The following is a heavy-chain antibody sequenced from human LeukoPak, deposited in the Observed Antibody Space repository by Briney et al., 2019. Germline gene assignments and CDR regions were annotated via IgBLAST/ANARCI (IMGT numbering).Heavy chain of an antibody. D-gene: IGHD3-22*01. V-gene: IGHV3-33*01. J-gene: IGHJ3*02. Sequence: GGPLRLSCAASGFIFSSYGMHWVRQAPGKGLEWVAVIWYDGSNKYYADSVKGRFTISRDNSKNTLYLQMNSLRAEDTAVYYCARDDSSASGAFDIWGQGTMVTISS. CDR3: ARDDSSASGAFDI. CDR2: IWYDGSNK. CDR1: GFIFSSYG.